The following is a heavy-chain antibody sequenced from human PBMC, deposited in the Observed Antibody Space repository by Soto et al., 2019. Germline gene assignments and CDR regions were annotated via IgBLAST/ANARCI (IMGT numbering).Heavy chain of an antibody. Sequence: GESLKISCKASGYSFTSYWIGWVRQISGKGLEWMGITYPENSQTLYSPSFQGQVTISVDKSISTVYLQWSSLKDSDTATCYCARRRFFDTLLDTWGQGTLVTVSS. D-gene: IGHD3-9*01. J-gene: IGHJ5*02. CDR3: ARRRFFDTLLDT. V-gene: IGHV5-51*01. CDR2: TYPENSQT. CDR1: GYSFTSYW.